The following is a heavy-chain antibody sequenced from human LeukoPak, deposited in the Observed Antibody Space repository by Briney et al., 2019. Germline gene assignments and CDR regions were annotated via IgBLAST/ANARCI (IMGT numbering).Heavy chain of an antibody. CDR3: ARVGLVVVVVAGPGGWFDP. Sequence: PSETLSLTCTVSGGSISSSSYYWGWIRQPPGKGLEWIGSIYYSGSTYYNPSLKSRVTISVDTSKNQFSLKLSSVTAADTAVYYCARVGLVVVVVAGPGGWFDPWGQGTLVTVSS. CDR1: GGSISSSSYY. CDR2: IYYSGST. D-gene: IGHD2-15*01. J-gene: IGHJ5*02. V-gene: IGHV4-39*07.